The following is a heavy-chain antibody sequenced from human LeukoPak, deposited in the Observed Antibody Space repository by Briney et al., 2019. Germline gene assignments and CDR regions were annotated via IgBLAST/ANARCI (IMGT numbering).Heavy chain of an antibody. CDR3: ARGVTARGFYYYMDI. Sequence: LGASVKVSCKASGYTFTGYYIQWVRQAPGQGLEWMGWINPHSGGTNYAQEFQGRVTMTRDTSISTAYMELSSLRPDDTAVYSCARGVTARGFYYYMDIWGNGTTVTISS. CDR1: GYTFTGYY. D-gene: IGHD2-21*02. CDR2: INPHSGGT. V-gene: IGHV1-2*03. J-gene: IGHJ6*03.